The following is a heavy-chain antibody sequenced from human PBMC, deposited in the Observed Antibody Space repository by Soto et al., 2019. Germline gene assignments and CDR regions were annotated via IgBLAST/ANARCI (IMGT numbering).Heavy chain of an antibody. CDR2: ISSSGNSI. CDR3: ARRAAAGRSFDY. CDR1: GFTFSDYY. D-gene: IGHD6-13*01. Sequence: PGGSLRLSXAASGFTFSDYYMTWIRQAPGKGLEWASYISSSGNSIYYADSVRGRFTVSRDNAKNSLFLQMNSLRAEDTAVYYCARRAAAGRSFDYWGLGTLVTVSS. J-gene: IGHJ4*02. V-gene: IGHV3-11*01.